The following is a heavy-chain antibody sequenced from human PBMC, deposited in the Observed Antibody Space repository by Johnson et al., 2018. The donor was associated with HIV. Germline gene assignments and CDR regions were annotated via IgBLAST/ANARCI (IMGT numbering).Heavy chain of an antibody. CDR2: INGDGSSA. CDR3: ARECQYYYDTSGCTYDAFDI. V-gene: IGHV3-74*01. CDR1: GFTFSTYW. D-gene: IGHD3-22*01. Sequence: VQLVESGGGLVQPGGSLRLSCAASGFTFSTYWMHWVRQAPGKGLVWVSRINGDGSSATYADSWKGRFTVSRDNAKNTLYLQMNSLRAEDTAVYYCARECQYYYDTSGCTYDAFDIWGQGTMVTVSS. J-gene: IGHJ3*02.